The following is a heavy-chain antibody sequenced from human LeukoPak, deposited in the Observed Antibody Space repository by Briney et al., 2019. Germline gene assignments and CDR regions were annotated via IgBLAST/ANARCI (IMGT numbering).Heavy chain of an antibody. CDR1: GFTFSSYW. Sequence: GGSLRLSCAASGFTFSSYWMSWVRQAPGKGLEWVANIKQDGTGKYYVDSVKGRFTISRDNAKNSLYLQINSLRAEDTAVYYCARSYFDSSGAYWGQGTLVTVSS. CDR2: IKQDGTGK. CDR3: ARSYFDSSGAY. D-gene: IGHD3-22*01. J-gene: IGHJ4*02. V-gene: IGHV3-7*01.